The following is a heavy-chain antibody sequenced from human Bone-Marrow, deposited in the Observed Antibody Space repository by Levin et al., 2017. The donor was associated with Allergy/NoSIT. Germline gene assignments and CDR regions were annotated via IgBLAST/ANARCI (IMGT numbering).Heavy chain of an antibody. CDR3: ARESLYYGSGSWIDC. D-gene: IGHD3-10*01. CDR2: IYYPGNT. V-gene: IGHV4-31*02. J-gene: IGHJ4*02. Sequence: SETLSLTCTVSGESVSSSGFYWTWIRQYPGTGLEWIGHIYYPGNTSYNPSLKSRVSISEDRSKNQFSLKLDSVTAADTAVYYCARESLYYGSGSWIDCWGQGTLVTVSS. CDR1: GESVSSSGFY.